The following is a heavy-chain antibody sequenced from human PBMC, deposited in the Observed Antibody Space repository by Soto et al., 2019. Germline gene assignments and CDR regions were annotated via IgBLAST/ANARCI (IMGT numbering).Heavy chain of an antibody. CDR1: GFTFSSYG. Sequence: VGSLRLSCAASGFTFSSYGMHWVRQAPGKGLEWVAVISYDGSNKYYADSVKGRFTISRDNSKNTLYLQMNSLRAEDTAVYYCARQYYDFWSGYYIMTYYYGMDVWGQGTTVTVSS. D-gene: IGHD3-3*01. CDR3: ARQYYDFWSGYYIMTYYYGMDV. J-gene: IGHJ6*02. CDR2: ISYDGSNK. V-gene: IGHV3-30*03.